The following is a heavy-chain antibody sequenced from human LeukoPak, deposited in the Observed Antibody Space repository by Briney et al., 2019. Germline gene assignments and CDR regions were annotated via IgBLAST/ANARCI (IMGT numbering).Heavy chain of an antibody. V-gene: IGHV3-15*01. Sequence: GSLRLSCAASGFTFSNAWMSWVRQAPGKGLEWVGRIKSKTDGRTTDYAAPVKGRFTISRDDSKNTLYLQMNSLKTEDTAVYYCTTDLGQDYWGQGTLVTVSS. CDR1: GFTFSNAW. CDR3: TTDLGQDY. CDR2: IKSKTDGRTT. J-gene: IGHJ4*02.